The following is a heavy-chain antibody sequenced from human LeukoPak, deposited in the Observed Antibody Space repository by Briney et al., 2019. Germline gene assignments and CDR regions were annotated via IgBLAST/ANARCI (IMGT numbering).Heavy chain of an antibody. CDR2: ISSNSDNT. CDR3: ARDWGSIKVIADY. Sequence: ASVEVSCKATGYTFTSYGISWVRQAPGQGLEWMGWISSNSDNTNYAQKLQGRVTMTTDTSTSTAYMELRSLGSDDTALYFCARDWGSIKVIADYWGQGTLVTVSS. V-gene: IGHV1-18*01. CDR1: GYTFTSYG. J-gene: IGHJ4*02. D-gene: IGHD7-27*01.